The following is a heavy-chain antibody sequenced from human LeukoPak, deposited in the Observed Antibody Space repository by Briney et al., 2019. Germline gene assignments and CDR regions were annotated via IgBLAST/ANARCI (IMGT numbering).Heavy chain of an antibody. CDR3: ARWVLATITYLFDF. CDR1: GGSISSSGYY. J-gene: IGHJ4*02. Sequence: SDTLSLTCTVSGGSISSSGYYWGWVRQPPGKGLEWIASIHYNGATYYNPSLKSRVTISVDTSNNQFSLNLSSVTAADTAVYYCARWVLATITYLFDFWGQGTLVTVSS. CDR2: IHYNGAT. D-gene: IGHD5-24*01. V-gene: IGHV4-39*01.